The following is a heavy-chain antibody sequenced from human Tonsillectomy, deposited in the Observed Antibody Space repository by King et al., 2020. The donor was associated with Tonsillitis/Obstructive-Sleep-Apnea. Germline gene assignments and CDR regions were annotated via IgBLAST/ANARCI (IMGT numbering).Heavy chain of an antibody. D-gene: IGHD3-16*01. CDR2: IKQDGSEK. J-gene: IGHJ6*03. V-gene: IGHV3-7*01. CDR3: ARDYDVWDANTGYCMDV. Sequence: VQLVESGGGLVQPGGSLRLSCAASGFTFSSYWMSWVRQAPGKGLEWVANIKQDGSEKNYVDSVKGRFTISRDNAKHSLYLQMNSQRAEDSAVYYCARDYDVWDANTGYCMDVWGKGTTVTVSS. CDR1: GFTFSSYW.